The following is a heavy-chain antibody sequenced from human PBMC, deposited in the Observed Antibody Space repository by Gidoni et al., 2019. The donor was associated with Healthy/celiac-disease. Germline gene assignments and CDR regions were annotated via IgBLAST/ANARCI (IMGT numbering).Heavy chain of an antibody. D-gene: IGHD5-12*01. J-gene: IGHJ4*02. CDR3: ARVQGAFEMATIIDY. CDR1: GGSFSGYY. Sequence: QVQLQQLGAGLLKPSETLSLTCAVYGGSFSGYYWRWIRQPPGKGLEWIGEINHSGSTQYNPSLKSRVTISVDTSKNQFSLKLSSVTAADTAVYYCARVQGAFEMATIIDYWGQGTLVTVSS. V-gene: IGHV4-34*01. CDR2: INHSGST.